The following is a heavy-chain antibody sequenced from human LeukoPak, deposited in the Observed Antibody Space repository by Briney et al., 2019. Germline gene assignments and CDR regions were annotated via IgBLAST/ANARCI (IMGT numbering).Heavy chain of an antibody. D-gene: IGHD3-10*01. J-gene: IGHJ4*02. CDR3: VKDDSYYYGSGGSND. CDR1: GFTFSSYI. V-gene: IGHV3-64D*06. CDR2: VTSIGGST. Sequence: GSLRLSCSASGFTFSSYIMHWVRQAPGKGLEYVSAVTSIGGSTYYADSVKGRFTISRDNSKNTLYLQMSSLRPEDTAVYYCVKDDSYYYGSGGSNDWGQGTLVTVSS.